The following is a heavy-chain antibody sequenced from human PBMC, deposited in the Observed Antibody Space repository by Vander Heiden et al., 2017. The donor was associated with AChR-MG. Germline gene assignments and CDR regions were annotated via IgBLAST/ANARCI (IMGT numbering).Heavy chain of an antibody. J-gene: IGHJ5*02. V-gene: IGHV1-46*01. CDR1: GHTFTSYD. Sequence: QLQLVQSGAELKKPGAAVKVSCKAPGHTFTSYDMHWVRQAPGQGLKWMGIINPSGGSTGYAKKFQGRVTMTRDTSTSTVYMELRSVRSEDTAVYYCARVEKNSRTNWFDPWGQGTLVTVSS. CDR3: ARVEKNSRTNWFDP. CDR2: INPSGGST. D-gene: IGHD6-13*01.